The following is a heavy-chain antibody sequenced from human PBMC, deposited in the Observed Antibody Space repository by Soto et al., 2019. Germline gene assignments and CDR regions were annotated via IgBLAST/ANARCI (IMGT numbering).Heavy chain of an antibody. CDR3: ARDTNSLDP. Sequence: QVQLQESGPGLVKSSETLSLTCTVSSYSISSGFFWGWIRQPPGKGLEWIGSIYHSGDTHYNPSLKSRVTISVDTSKNQFSLKLNSLTAADTAVYYCARDTNSLDPWGQGSLVTVSS. CDR2: IYHSGDT. J-gene: IGHJ5*02. V-gene: IGHV4-38-2*02. CDR1: SYSISSGFF.